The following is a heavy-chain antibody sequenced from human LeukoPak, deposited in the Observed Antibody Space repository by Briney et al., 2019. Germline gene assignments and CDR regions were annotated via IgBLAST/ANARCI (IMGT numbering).Heavy chain of an antibody. D-gene: IGHD1-14*01. CDR1: GYTLTELS. CDR2: FDPEDGET. J-gene: IGHJ5*02. CDR3: ARREEGTGRNWFDP. V-gene: IGHV1-24*01. Sequence: ASVKVSCKVSGYTLTELSMHWVRQAPGKGLEWMGGFDPEDGETIYAQKFQGRVTMTEDTSTDTAYMELSSLRSEDTAVYYCARREEGTGRNWFDPWGQGTLVTVSS.